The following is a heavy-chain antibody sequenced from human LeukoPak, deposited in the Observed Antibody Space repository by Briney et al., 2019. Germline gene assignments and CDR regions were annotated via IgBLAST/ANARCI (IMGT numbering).Heavy chain of an antibody. CDR3: AKDPTLGYCSSTSCYSVDAFDI. Sequence: GGSLRLSCAASGVTFSSYAMCWVRRAPGKGQEWVSAISGSGGSTYYADSVKGRFTISRDNSKNTLYLQMNSLRAEDTAVYYCAKDPTLGYCSSTSCYSVDAFDIWGQGTMVTVSS. CDR1: GVTFSSYA. CDR2: ISGSGGST. D-gene: IGHD2-2*02. J-gene: IGHJ3*02. V-gene: IGHV3-23*01.